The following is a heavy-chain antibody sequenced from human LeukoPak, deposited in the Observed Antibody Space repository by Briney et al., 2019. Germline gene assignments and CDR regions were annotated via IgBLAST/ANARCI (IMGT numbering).Heavy chain of an antibody. CDR1: GGSIRGYY. CDR2: MYSSGST. Sequence: PSETLSLTCTVSGGSIRGYYWTWIRQPAGKGLEWIGRMYSSGSTNYNPSLNSRVIMSIDTSNNQFSLKMSSVTAADTAVYYCAREGQDHYDSSGHRNWFDPWGQGTLVTVSS. D-gene: IGHD3-22*01. CDR3: AREGQDHYDSSGHRNWFDP. J-gene: IGHJ5*02. V-gene: IGHV4-4*07.